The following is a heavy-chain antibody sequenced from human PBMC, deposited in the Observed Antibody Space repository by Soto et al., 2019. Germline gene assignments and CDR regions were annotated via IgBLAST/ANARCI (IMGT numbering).Heavy chain of an antibody. CDR1: GFTFSSYS. V-gene: IGHV3-21*01. CDR2: ISSSSSYI. D-gene: IGHD3-10*01. Sequence: GGSLRLSCAASGFTFSSYSMNWVRQAPGKGLEWVSYISSSSSYIYYADSVKGRFTISRDNAKNSLYLQMNSLRAEDTAVYYCARDRGVTVGLMDVWGKGTTVTVSS. J-gene: IGHJ6*03. CDR3: ARDRGVTVGLMDV.